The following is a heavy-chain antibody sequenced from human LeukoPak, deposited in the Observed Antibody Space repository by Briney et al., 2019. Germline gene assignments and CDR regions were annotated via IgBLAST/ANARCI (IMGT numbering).Heavy chain of an antibody. CDR3: ARSKVYPNDY. D-gene: IGHD1-14*01. J-gene: IGHJ4*02. CDR2: INPNSGGT. CDR1: GYTFTVFY. V-gene: IGHV1-2*02. Sequence: ASVKVSCKASGYTFTVFYMHWVRQAPGQGLEWMGWINPNSGGTNYAQKFQGRVTMARDTSISTVYMELSRLRSDDTAVYYCARSKVYPNDYWGQGTLVTVSS.